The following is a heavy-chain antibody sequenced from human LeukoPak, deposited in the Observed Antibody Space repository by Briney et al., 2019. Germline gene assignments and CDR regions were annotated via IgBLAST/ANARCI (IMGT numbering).Heavy chain of an antibody. V-gene: IGHV3-23*01. Sequence: GGSLRLSCAASGFTFSSYAMSWVRQAPGKGLEWVSAITGDGDTTYYADSVRGRFTISRDNSKNTVYLQLNSLRAEDTAVYYCAKRGAGGKLFDYWGQGTLVIVSS. J-gene: IGHJ4*02. D-gene: IGHD6-13*01. CDR3: AKRGAGGKLFDY. CDR2: ITGDGDTT. CDR1: GFTFSSYA.